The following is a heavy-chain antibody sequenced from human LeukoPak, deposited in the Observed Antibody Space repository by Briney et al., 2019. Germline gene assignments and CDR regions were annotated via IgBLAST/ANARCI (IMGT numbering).Heavy chain of an antibody. CDR3: ARFFRYCSGGSCHTGLDY. D-gene: IGHD2-15*01. V-gene: IGHV4-59*06. Sequence: SETLSLTCTVSGGSISSYYWSWIRQHPGKGLEWIGYIYYSGSTYYNPSLKSRVTISVDTSKNQFSLKLSSVTAADTAVYYCARFFRYCSGGSCHTGLDYWGQGTLVTVSS. CDR2: IYYSGST. J-gene: IGHJ4*02. CDR1: GGSISSYY.